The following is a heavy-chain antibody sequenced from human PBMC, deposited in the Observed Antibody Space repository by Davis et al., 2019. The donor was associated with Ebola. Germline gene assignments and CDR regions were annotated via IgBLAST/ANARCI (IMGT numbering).Heavy chain of an antibody. CDR2: IIPIFGTA. CDR1: GGTFSSYA. V-gene: IGHV1-69*13. CDR3: ARGGYSGYVYYYAMDV. J-gene: IGHJ6*04. D-gene: IGHD5-12*01. Sequence: SVKVSCKASGGTFSSYAISWVRQAPGQGLEWMGGIIPIFGTANYAQKFQGRVTITADESTSTAYMELSSLRAEDTAVYYCARGGYSGYVYYYAMDVWGEGTTVTVSS.